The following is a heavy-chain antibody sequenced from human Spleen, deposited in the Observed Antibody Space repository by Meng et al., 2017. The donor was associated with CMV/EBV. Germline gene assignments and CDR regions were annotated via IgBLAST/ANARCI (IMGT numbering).Heavy chain of an antibody. CDR1: FA. Sequence: FAMHWVRQAPGNGLDWVAVFSYDGSNKYYADSVKGRFIISRDNSENTLYLQMNDLKPEDTAVYYCARDPGYYGSGNYYPGPSYYFEYWGPGTLVTVSS. CDR2: FSYDGSNK. CDR3: ARDPGYYGSGNYYPGPSYYFEY. D-gene: IGHD3-10*01. V-gene: IGHV3-30*04. J-gene: IGHJ4*01.